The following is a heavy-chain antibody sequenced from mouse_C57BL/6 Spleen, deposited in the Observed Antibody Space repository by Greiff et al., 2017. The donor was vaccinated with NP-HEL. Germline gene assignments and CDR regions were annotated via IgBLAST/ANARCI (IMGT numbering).Heavy chain of an antibody. Sequence: VKLMESGAELVKPGASVKMSCKASGYTFTTYPIEWMKQNHGKSLEWIGNFHPYNDDTKYNEKFKGKATLTVEKSSSTVYLELSRLTSDDSAVYYCARPGGLYGNYDYWGQGTTLTVSS. D-gene: IGHD2-1*01. CDR1: GYTFTTYP. CDR3: ARPGGLYGNYDY. J-gene: IGHJ2*01. CDR2: FHPYNDDT. V-gene: IGHV1-47*01.